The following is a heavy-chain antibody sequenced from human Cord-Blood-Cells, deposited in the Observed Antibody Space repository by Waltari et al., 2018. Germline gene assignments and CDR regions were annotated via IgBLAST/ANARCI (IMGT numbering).Heavy chain of an antibody. Sequence: EVQLVESGGGLVKRGGSLGLSCAASGFIFSNSWMSWACQAPGKGLEWVGRIKSKTDGGTTDYAAPVKGRFTISRDDSKNTLYLQMNSLKTEDTAVYYCTTEPNWGRRYWGQGTLVTVSS. CDR2: IKSKTDGGTT. CDR3: TTEPNWGRRY. D-gene: IGHD7-27*01. CDR1: GFIFSNSW. J-gene: IGHJ4*02. V-gene: IGHV3-15*01.